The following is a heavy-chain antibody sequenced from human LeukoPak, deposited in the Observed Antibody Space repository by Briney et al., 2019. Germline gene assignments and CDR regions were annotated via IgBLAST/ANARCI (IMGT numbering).Heavy chain of an antibody. D-gene: IGHD5-12*01. J-gene: IGHJ5*02. CDR2: IYYSGST. CDR1: GGSISSSSYY. Sequence: SETLSLTCTVSGGSISSSSYYWGWIRQPPGKGLEWIGSIYYSGSTYYNPSLKSRVTISVDTPKNQFSLKLSSVTAADTAVYYCARPGGVVAPFDPWGQGTLVTVSS. CDR3: ARPGGVVAPFDP. V-gene: IGHV4-39*01.